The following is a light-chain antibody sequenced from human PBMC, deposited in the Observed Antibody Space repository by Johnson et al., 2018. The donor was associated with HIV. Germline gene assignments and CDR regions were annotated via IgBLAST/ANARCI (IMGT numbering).Light chain of an antibody. CDR1: NSNIGNNY. CDR3: GAWDSSLMAYV. V-gene: IGLV1-51*02. J-gene: IGLJ1*01. CDR2: ENN. Sequence: QSVLTQPPSVSAAPGQKVTISCSGSNSNIGNNYVSWYQQVPGTAPKLLIYENNKRPSGIPDRFSGSRSGTSATLDITGLQTGDEAVYYCGAWDSSLMAYVFATETKVTVL.